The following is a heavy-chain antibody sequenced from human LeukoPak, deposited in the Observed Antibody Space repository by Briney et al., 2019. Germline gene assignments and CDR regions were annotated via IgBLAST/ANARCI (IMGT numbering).Heavy chain of an antibody. CDR2: ISGRGGST. CDR1: GFTFSSYA. V-gene: IGHV3-23*01. CDR3: AKDAYYYDSSGSTY. Sequence: GGSLRLSCAASGFTFSSYAMSWVRQAPGKGLEWVSAISGRGGSTYYADSVKGRFTISRDNSKNTLYLQMNSLRAEDTAVYYCAKDAYYYDSSGSTYWGQGTLVTVSS. J-gene: IGHJ4*02. D-gene: IGHD3-22*01.